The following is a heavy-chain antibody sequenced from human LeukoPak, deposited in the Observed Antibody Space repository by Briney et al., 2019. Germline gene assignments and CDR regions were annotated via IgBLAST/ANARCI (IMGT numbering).Heavy chain of an antibody. J-gene: IGHJ4*02. CDR2: ISNDGSNK. CDR1: GFTFSSYA. D-gene: IGHD2-2*01. Sequence: GGSLRLSCAASGFTFSSYAMYWVRQTPGKGPEWVTVISNDGSNKYYADSVKGRFTVSRDNSRNTLFLEMNSLRTEDTSVYHCARSGCSSTSCSPEYWGQGTLVSVSS. CDR3: ARSGCSSTSCSPEY. V-gene: IGHV3-30-3*01.